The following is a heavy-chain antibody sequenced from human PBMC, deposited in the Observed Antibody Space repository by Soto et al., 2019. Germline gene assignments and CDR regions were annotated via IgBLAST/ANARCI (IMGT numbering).Heavy chain of an antibody. CDR3: AREPATGKPEGVDF. J-gene: IGHJ4*02. CDR2: INPNSGGT. Sequence: QVQLVQSGAEVRKPGASVKVSCKASGYTFSDYYIHWVRQAPGQGLEWMGWINPNSGGTKYAPKFQGGVIMTRDPSIATAYMELSRLRSGATAVYYCAREPATGKPEGVDFWGQGALVTVSS. CDR1: GYTFSDYY. V-gene: IGHV1-2*02. D-gene: IGHD1-1*01.